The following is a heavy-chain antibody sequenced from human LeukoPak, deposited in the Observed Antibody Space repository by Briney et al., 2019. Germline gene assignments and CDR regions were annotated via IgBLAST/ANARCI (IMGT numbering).Heavy chain of an antibody. CDR3: ARGLQYQLLKALGYYYMDV. D-gene: IGHD2-2*01. CDR2: IIPISGTA. Sequence: ASVKVSCKASGGTFSSHAIAWGRQAPGQGPEWMGGIIPISGTADYAQKFQGRVAIITDDSTSTAYMELSSLTSDDTAVYYCARGLQYQLLKALGYYYMDVWGEGTTVTVSS. V-gene: IGHV1-69*05. J-gene: IGHJ6*03. CDR1: GGTFSSHA.